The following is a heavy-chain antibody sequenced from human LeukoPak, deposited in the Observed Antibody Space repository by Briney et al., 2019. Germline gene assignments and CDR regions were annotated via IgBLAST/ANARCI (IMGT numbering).Heavy chain of an antibody. CDR3: AKDSGLLDYYGSGTPGAFDI. D-gene: IGHD3-10*01. J-gene: IGHJ3*02. V-gene: IGHV4-61*02. Sequence: TSQTLSLTCTVSGGSISSGSYYWSWIRQPAGKGLEWIGRIYTSGSTNYNPSLKSRVTISVDTSKNQFSLKLSSVTAADTAVYYCAKDSGLLDYYGSGTPGAFDIWGQGTMVTVSS. CDR1: GGSISSGSYY. CDR2: IYTSGST.